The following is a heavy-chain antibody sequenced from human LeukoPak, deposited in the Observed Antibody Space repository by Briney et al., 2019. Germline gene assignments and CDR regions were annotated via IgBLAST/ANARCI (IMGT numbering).Heavy chain of an antibody. D-gene: IGHD1-26*01. Sequence: GGSLRLSCAASGFTFSSNAMNWVRQAPGKGLEWVAVIWYDGSNKDYADSVKGRITISRDNSKNTLYLQMNSLRAEDTAVYYCARDEEYSGSYGGSYFDYWGQGTLVTVSS. CDR1: GFTFSSNA. V-gene: IGHV3-33*08. CDR3: ARDEEYSGSYGGSYFDY. J-gene: IGHJ4*02. CDR2: IWYDGSNK.